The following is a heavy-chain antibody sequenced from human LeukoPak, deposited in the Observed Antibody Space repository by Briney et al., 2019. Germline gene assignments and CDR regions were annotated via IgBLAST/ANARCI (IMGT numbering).Heavy chain of an antibody. CDR3: ARWYSASDY. D-gene: IGHD1-26*01. CDR1: GFTFSHYW. V-gene: IGHV3-7*01. Sequence: PGGSLRLSCAASGFTFSHYWMSWVCQAPGKGLEWLANIKQDGSETYYVDSVRGRFTISRDNPQNSLYLQMNSLRVEDTAVYYCARWYSASDYWGQGTPVTVSS. J-gene: IGHJ4*02. CDR2: IKQDGSET.